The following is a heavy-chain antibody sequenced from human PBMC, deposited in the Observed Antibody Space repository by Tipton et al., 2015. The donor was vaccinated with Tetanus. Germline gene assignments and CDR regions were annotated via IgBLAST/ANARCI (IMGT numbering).Heavy chain of an antibody. D-gene: IGHD3-16*01. J-gene: IGHJ5*01. CDR1: GFTFSNYA. CDR2: IPGRGESE. Sequence: SGFTFSNYAMTWVRQTPGKGLEWVAHIPGRGESEDYADPVKGRFTISRDNAKKTLLLQMNNLRADDPAVYYCAKERGSTRWSALAGRGLFLDSWGQGTPVTVST. CDR3: AKERGSTRWSALAGRGLFLDS. V-gene: IGHV3-23*01.